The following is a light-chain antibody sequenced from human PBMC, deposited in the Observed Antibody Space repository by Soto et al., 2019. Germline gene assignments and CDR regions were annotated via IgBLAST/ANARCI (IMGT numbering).Light chain of an antibody. V-gene: IGLV4-60*02. Sequence: QSVLTQSSSASASLGSSVKLTCTLSSGHSGYIIAWHQQQPEKAPRFLMKLEGSGSHNKGSGVPDRFSGSSSGADRYLTISNLQFEDEGVYYCETWDRNTRVFGGGTKLTVL. CDR3: ETWDRNTRV. J-gene: IGLJ2*01. CDR1: SGHSGYI. CDR2: LEGSGSH.